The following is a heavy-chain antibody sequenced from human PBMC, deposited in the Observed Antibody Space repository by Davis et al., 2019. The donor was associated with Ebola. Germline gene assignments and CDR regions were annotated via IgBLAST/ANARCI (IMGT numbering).Heavy chain of an antibody. CDR2: IYPGDSDT. D-gene: IGHD2-15*01. CDR3: ARHSVFDCSGGSCYSNYYYGMDV. CDR1: GYSFTSYW. V-gene: IGHV5-51*01. J-gene: IGHJ6*02. Sequence: GESLKISCKGSGYSFTSYWIGWVRQMPGKGLEWMGIIYPGDSDTRYSPSFQGQVTISADKSISTAYLQWSSLKASDTAMYYCARHSVFDCSGGSCYSNYYYGMDVWGQGTTVTVSS.